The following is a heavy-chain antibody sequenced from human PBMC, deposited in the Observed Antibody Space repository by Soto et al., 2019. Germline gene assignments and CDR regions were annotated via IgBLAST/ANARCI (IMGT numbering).Heavy chain of an antibody. Sequence: SETLSLTCAVYGGSFSGYYWSWIRQPPGKGLEWIGEINHSGSTNYNPSLKSRVTISVDTSKNQFSLKLSSVTAADTAVYYCARGPTHFNYYGSGSYAKKKNTYFDYWGQGTLVTVSS. D-gene: IGHD3-10*01. CDR2: INHSGST. V-gene: IGHV4-34*01. CDR3: ARGPTHFNYYGSGSYAKKKNTYFDY. CDR1: GGSFSGYY. J-gene: IGHJ4*02.